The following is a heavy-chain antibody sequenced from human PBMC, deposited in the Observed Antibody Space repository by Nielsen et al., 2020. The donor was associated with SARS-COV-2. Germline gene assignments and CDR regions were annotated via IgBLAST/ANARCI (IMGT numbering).Heavy chain of an antibody. J-gene: IGHJ3*02. D-gene: IGHD1-26*01. CDR2: ISGSGGST. CDR1: GFTFSSYA. CDR3: AKQYSENYYDAFDI. V-gene: IGHV3-23*01. Sequence: GESLKISCESSGFTFSSYAMRWVRPAPGKGLEWVSAISGSGGSTYYADSVKGRFTISRDNSKNTLFLQRNSLRAVDTAVYYCAKQYSENYYDAFDIWGQGTMVTVSS.